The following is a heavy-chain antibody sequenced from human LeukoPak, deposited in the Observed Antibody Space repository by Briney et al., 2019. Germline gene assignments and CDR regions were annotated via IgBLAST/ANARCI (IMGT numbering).Heavy chain of an antibody. J-gene: IGHJ6*02. CDR2: IYYSGST. D-gene: IGHD2-2*01. CDR3: ARGDCSSTSCPRYYYYYGMDV. CDR1: GGSISSYY. Sequence: SETLSLNCTVSGGSISSYYWSWIRQPPGKGLEWIGYIYYSGSTNYNPSLKSRVTISVDTSKNQFSLKLSSVTAADTAVYYCARGDCSSTSCPRYYYYYGMDVWGQGTTVTVSS. V-gene: IGHV4-59*01.